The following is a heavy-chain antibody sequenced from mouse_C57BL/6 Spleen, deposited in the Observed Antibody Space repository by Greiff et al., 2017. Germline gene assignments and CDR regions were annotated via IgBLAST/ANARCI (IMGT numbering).Heavy chain of an antibody. CDR3: ARRGLLRDFDV. CDR1: GYTFTSYW. J-gene: IGHJ1*03. Sequence: VQLQQPGAELVKPGASVKLSCKASGYTFTSYWMHWVKQRPGQGLEWIGMIHPNSGSTNYNEKFKSKATLTVDKSSSTAYMQLSSLTSEDSAVYYCARRGLLRDFDVWGTGTTGTGSS. D-gene: IGHD2-3*01. V-gene: IGHV1-64*01. CDR2: IHPNSGST.